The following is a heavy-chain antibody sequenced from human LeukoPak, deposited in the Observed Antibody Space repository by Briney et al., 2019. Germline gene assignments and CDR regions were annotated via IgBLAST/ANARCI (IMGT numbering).Heavy chain of an antibody. CDR3: AKAHCSGGSCYWFDP. D-gene: IGHD2-15*01. V-gene: IGHV3-23*01. CDR1: GFTFSSYA. Sequence: QPRGSLRLSCAASGFTFSSYAMSWVRQAPGKGLEWVSAISGSGGSTYYADSVKGRFTISRDNSKNTLYLQMNSLRAEDTAVYYCAKAHCSGGSCYWFDPWGQGTLVTVSS. CDR2: ISGSGGST. J-gene: IGHJ5*02.